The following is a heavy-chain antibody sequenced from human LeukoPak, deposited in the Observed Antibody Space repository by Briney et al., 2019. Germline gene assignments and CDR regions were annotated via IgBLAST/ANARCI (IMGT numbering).Heavy chain of an antibody. CDR2: ISSSSSTI. V-gene: IGHV3-48*04. J-gene: IGHJ4*02. CDR3: ARVGRSGYTKDY. D-gene: IGHD5-12*01. Sequence: PGGSLTLSCAPSGFAFSTYSTDWGRPATRRGVEWLSYISSSSSTIYYADSVKGRFTVSRDNAENLVYLQMNSLGAEDTAVYYCARVGRSGYTKDYWGQGTLVTVAS. CDR1: GFAFSTYS.